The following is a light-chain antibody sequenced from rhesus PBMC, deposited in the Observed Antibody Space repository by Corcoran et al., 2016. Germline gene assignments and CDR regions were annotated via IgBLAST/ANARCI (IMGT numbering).Light chain of an antibody. J-gene: IGKJ4*01. V-gene: IGKV1-38*01. CDR2: DAS. CDR3: QHHKNYPLT. CDR1: QDTNSY. Sequence: DIQLTQSPSSLSASVGDRVTITCRASQDTNSYLAWFQQKPGKAPKLLMYDASNLQSGVPSRFSGSGSGTDFTLTISSLHPEDFAVYYCQHHKNYPLTFGGGTKVEIK.